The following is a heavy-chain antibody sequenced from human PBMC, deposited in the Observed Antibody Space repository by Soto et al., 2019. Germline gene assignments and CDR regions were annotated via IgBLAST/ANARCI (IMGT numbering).Heavy chain of an antibody. J-gene: IGHJ4*02. V-gene: IGHV4-59*01. CDR3: ARWAYSVSFDY. CDR2: ISHSGVT. CDR1: GGSLSDYH. Sequence: SETLCLTCTVSGGSLSDYHWSWIRQSPGEGLEWIGQISHSGVTRFNPSLKSRVTISIDSSKKQFSLILGSVDTADTAIYYCARWAYSVSFDYWGQGTLVTGSS. D-gene: IGHD2-15*01.